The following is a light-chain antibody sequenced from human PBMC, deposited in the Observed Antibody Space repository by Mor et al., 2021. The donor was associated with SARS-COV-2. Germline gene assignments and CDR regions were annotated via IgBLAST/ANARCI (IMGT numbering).Light chain of an antibody. V-gene: IGLV2-23*02. J-gene: IGLJ3*02. CDR2: EVN. Sequence: QPGKAPQLIIYEVNKRPSGISNRFSGSKSGNMASLTISGLQAEDEADYNCCSYAPSSISWVFGGGSRLTVV. CDR3: CSYAPSSISWV.